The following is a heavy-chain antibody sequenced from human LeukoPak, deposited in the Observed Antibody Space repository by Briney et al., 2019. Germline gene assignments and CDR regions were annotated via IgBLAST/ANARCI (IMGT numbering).Heavy chain of an antibody. CDR3: ATYVWGSYRYATFVGLDY. D-gene: IGHD3-16*02. Sequence: GGSLRLSCAASGFTFSSYSMNWVRQAPGKGLEWVSAISGSGSSTYYAASVKGRFTISRDNSKNTLYLQMNSLRAEDTAVYYCATYVWGSYRYATFVGLDYWGQGTLVTVSS. CDR2: ISGSGSST. V-gene: IGHV3-23*01. J-gene: IGHJ4*02. CDR1: GFTFSSYS.